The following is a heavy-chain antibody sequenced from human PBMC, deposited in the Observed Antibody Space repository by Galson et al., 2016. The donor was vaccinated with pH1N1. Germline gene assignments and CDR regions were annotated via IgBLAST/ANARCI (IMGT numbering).Heavy chain of an antibody. CDR2: IDSGGNS. CDR3: ARPCIASPGALHH. Sequence: SLRLSCAASGLSVRNNYMNWVRQAPGKGLEWVSVIDSGGNSFYADSVKGRFTMSRDNSKNTVYLQMNSLTREDTAVYFCARPCIASPGALHHWGQGTRVTVSS. J-gene: IGHJ1*01. D-gene: IGHD1-26*01. V-gene: IGHV3-66*02. CDR1: GLSVRNNY.